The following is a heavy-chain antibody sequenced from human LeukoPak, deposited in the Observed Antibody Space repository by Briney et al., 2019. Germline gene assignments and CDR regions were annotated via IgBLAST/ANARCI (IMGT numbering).Heavy chain of an antibody. D-gene: IGHD6-13*01. CDR1: GGSISSYY. V-gene: IGHV4-59*08. CDR2: IYYSGST. CDR3: ARHIAAAGLAYYYYGMDV. J-gene: IGHJ6*02. Sequence: SETLSLTCTVSGGSISSYYWSWIRQPPGKGLEWIGYIYYSGSTNYNPSLKSRVTISVDTSKNQFSPKLSSVTAADTAVYYCARHIAAAGLAYYYYGMDVWGQGTTVTVSS.